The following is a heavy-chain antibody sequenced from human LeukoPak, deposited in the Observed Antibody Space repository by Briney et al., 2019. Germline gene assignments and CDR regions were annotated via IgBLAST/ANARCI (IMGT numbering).Heavy chain of an antibody. CDR2: ITSDGSDT. CDR1: GFTFSSYW. Sequence: GGSLRLSCAASGFTFSSYWMHWVRQVPGKGLVWVSRITSDGSDTIYADSVKGRFTISRDNAKNTLYLQMNSLRAENTALYYCSRDRRTWFDPWGQGTLVTVSS. V-gene: IGHV3-74*01. CDR3: SRDRRTWFDP. J-gene: IGHJ5*02.